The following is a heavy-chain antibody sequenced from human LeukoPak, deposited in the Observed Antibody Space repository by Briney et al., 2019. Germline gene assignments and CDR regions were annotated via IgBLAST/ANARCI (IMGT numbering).Heavy chain of an antibody. CDR1: GGSISSYY. J-gene: IGHJ4*02. CDR3: ARRGITMVRGKMYYFDY. CDR2: IYYSGST. V-gene: IGHV4-59*12. D-gene: IGHD3-10*01. Sequence: PSETLSLTCTVSGGSISSYYWSWIRQPPGKGLEWIGYIYYSGSTNYNPSLKSRVTISVDTSKNQFSLKLSSVTAADTAVYYCARRGITMVRGKMYYFDYWGQGTLVTVSS.